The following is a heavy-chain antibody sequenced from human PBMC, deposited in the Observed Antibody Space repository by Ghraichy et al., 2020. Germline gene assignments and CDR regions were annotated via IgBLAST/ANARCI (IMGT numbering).Heavy chain of an antibody. J-gene: IGHJ4*02. D-gene: IGHD6-6*01. CDR2: IGTAGDP. CDR3: ARVRGSSSYIWYDH. Sequence: GGSLRLSCAASGFTFSSYDMHWVRQAPGKGLEWVSAIGTAGDPYYPGSLKGRFTISRENAKNYLYLQMNSLRAGDTAVYYCARVRGSSSYIWYDHCGQGPLVTVSS. CDR1: GFTFSSYD. V-gene: IGHV3-13*05.